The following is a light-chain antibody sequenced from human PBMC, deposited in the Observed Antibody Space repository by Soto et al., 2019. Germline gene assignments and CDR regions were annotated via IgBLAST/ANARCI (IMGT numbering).Light chain of an antibody. J-gene: IGKJ2*01. CDR1: QSINIY. CDR2: GAS. Sequence: DIQLTQSPSSLSASVGDRVTVTCRTSQSINIYLNRYQQKPGKAPTLLIYGASSLQSGVPSRFSGGGSRTDFTLTISSLQTEDFATYYCQQSYRSPYTFGQGTKLEI. V-gene: IGKV1-39*01. CDR3: QQSYRSPYT.